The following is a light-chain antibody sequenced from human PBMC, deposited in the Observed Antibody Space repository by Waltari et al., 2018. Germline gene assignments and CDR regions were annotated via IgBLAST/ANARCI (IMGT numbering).Light chain of an antibody. CDR2: GKN. Sequence: SSELPQHSAVSVALGQTVRITCLGDSRRCESSSWYQQKPGRAPVLVIYGKNNRPSGIPDRFSGSSSGNTASLTITGAQAEDEADYYCNSRDSSGNHVVFGGGTKLTVL. J-gene: IGLJ2*01. CDR3: NSRDSSGNHVV. CDR1: SRRCES. V-gene: IGLV3-19*01.